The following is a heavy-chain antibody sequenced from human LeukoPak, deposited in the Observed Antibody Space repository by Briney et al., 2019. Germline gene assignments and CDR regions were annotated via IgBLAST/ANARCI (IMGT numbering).Heavy chain of an antibody. D-gene: IGHD1-26*01. V-gene: IGHV1-18*01. Sequence: ASVKVSCKASSYTFTSYGISWVRQAPGQGLEWMGWISAYNGNTNYAQKLQGRVTMTTDTSTSTAYMELRSLRADDTAVYYCARAGVGATKGAFDIWGQGTMVTVSS. CDR1: SYTFTSYG. CDR2: ISAYNGNT. CDR3: ARAGVGATKGAFDI. J-gene: IGHJ3*02.